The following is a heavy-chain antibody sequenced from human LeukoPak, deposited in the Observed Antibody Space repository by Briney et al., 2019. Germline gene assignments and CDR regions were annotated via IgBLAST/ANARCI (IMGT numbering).Heavy chain of an antibody. V-gene: IGHV3-30*18. CDR2: ISYDGSNK. Sequence: GGSLRLSCAASGFTFSSYGMHWVRQAPGKGLEWVAVISYDGSNKYYAYSVKGRFTISRDNSKNTLYLQMNSLRAEDTVVYYCAKEGMHIAVAGRNAFDIWGQGTMVTVSS. CDR1: GFTFSSYG. D-gene: IGHD6-19*01. CDR3: AKEGMHIAVAGRNAFDI. J-gene: IGHJ3*02.